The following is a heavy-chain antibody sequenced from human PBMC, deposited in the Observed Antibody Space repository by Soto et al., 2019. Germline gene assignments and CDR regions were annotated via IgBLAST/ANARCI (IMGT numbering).Heavy chain of an antibody. J-gene: IGHJ4*02. Sequence: QVQLVQSGAEVKKPGSSVKVSCTASGGSLRNSVISWVRQAPAQRLEWMGGVIPILGTANYAQKFQGRVTIPADEATSTAYMDLSSLSPDDTAVYYCARLGHPGHWGPGTRVIVSS. CDR3: ARLGHPGH. V-gene: IGHV1-69*01. CDR1: GGSLRNSV. CDR2: VIPILGTA.